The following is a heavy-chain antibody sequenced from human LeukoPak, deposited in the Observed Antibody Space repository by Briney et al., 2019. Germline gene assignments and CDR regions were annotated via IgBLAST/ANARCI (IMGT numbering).Heavy chain of an antibody. J-gene: IGHJ4*02. CDR2: ISSSSSYI. Sequence: GGSLRLSCAASGFTFSSYSMNLVRQAPGKGLELVSSISSSSSYIYYADSVKGRFTISRDNAKNSLFLQMNSLRAEDTAVYYCARDRGGSSGGENFDYWGQGTLVTVSS. V-gene: IGHV3-21*01. CDR3: ARDRGGSSGGENFDY. D-gene: IGHD2-15*01. CDR1: GFTFSSYS.